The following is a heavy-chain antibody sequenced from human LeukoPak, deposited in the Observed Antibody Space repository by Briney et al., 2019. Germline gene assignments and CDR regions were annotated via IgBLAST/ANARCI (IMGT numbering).Heavy chain of an antibody. CDR1: GGSFSGYY. J-gene: IGHJ6*04. D-gene: IGHD3-9*01. CDR2: INHSGST. CDR3: ARGGKYYDILTGYYYYYGMDV. V-gene: IGHV4-34*01. Sequence: SETLSLTCAVYGGSFSGYYWSRIRQPPGKGLEWIGEINHSGSTNYNPSLKSRVTISVDTSKNQFSLKLSSVTAADTAVYYCARGGKYYDILTGYYYYYGMDVWGKGTTVTVSS.